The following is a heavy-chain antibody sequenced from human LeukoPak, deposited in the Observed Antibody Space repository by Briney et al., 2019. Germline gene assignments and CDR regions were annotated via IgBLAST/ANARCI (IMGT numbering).Heavy chain of an antibody. Sequence: SETLSLTCTVSGGSISNDYWSWIRQPPGNGLEWIGYISYSGSTNYNSSLKSRVTISVDTSNNQFSLKLSSLTAADTAVYYCARHRTGGSGYCDYWGQGTLVTVSS. CDR1: GGSISNDY. D-gene: IGHD3-22*01. CDR3: ARHRTGGSGYCDY. V-gene: IGHV4-59*08. J-gene: IGHJ4*02. CDR2: ISYSGST.